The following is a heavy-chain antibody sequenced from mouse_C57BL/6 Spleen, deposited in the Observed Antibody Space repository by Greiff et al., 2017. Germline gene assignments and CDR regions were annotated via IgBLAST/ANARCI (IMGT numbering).Heavy chain of an antibody. V-gene: IGHV1-80*01. CDR1: GYAFSSYW. CDR2: IYPGDGDT. J-gene: IGHJ2*01. CDR3: ARRGYGSSYSYFDD. D-gene: IGHD1-1*01. Sequence: VQLQQSGAELVKPGASVKISCKASGYAFSSYWMNWVKQRPGKGLEWIGQIYPGDGDTNYNGKFKGKATLTADKSSSTAYMQLSSLTSEDSAVYFCARRGYGSSYSYFDDGGQGTTLTVSS.